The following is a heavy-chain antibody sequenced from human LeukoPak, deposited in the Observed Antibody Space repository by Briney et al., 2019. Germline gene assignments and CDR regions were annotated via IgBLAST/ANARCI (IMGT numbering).Heavy chain of an antibody. J-gene: IGHJ4*02. CDR1: GYSLSSGYY. V-gene: IGHV3-53*01. CDR3: ARDKGGSGSYKYYFDY. CDR2: IYSGGST. Sequence: ETLSLTCTVSGYSLSSGYYWGWIRQPPGKGLEWVSVIYSGGSTYYADSVKGRFTISRDNSKNTLYLQMNSLRAEDTAVYCCARDKGGSGSYKYYFDYWGQGTLVTVSS. D-gene: IGHD3-10*01.